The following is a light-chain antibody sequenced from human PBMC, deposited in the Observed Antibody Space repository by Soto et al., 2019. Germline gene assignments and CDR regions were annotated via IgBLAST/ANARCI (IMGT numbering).Light chain of an antibody. CDR3: SSYTSSSTHYI. Sequence: QSVLTQPASVSGSPGQSITISCTGTSSDVGGYNYVSWYQQHPGKAPKLMIYEVSNRPSGVSNRFSGSKSGNTASLTISGLQAVDEADYYCSSYTSSSTHYIFGTGTKVTV. J-gene: IGLJ1*01. CDR1: SSDVGGYNY. CDR2: EVS. V-gene: IGLV2-14*01.